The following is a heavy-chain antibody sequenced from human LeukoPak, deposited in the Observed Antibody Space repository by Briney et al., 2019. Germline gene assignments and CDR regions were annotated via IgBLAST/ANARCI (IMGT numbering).Heavy chain of an antibody. J-gene: IGHJ5*02. CDR3: ARVVNWFDP. V-gene: IGHV3-21*01. CDR1: GFTFSSYS. CDR2: ISSSGSYI. Sequence: PGGSLRLSCAASGFTFSSYSMNWVRQAPGKGLEWVSSISSSGSYIYYLDSVRGRFTISRDNAKSSLYLQMNSLRAEDTAVYYCARVVNWFDPWGQGTLVTVSS. D-gene: IGHD2-15*01.